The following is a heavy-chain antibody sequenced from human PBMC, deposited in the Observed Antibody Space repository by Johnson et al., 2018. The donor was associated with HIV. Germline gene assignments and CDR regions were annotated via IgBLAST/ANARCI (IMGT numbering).Heavy chain of an antibody. Sequence: QMLLVESGGGVVQPGRSLRLSCAASGFTFRSYGMHWVRQAPGKGLEWVAVISYDGSKTYHADSVKGRFTISRDNSKNTLYLQMNTLRAEDTAVYYCVKVQDEWFRALGAFDIWGQGTMVTVSS. CDR3: VKVQDEWFRALGAFDI. J-gene: IGHJ3*02. D-gene: IGHD3-10*01. CDR2: ISYDGSKT. V-gene: IGHV3-30*18. CDR1: GFTFRSYG.